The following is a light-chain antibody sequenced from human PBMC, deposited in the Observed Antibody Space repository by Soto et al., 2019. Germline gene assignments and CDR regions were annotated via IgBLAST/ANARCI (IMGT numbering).Light chain of an antibody. V-gene: IGKV3D-15*01. CDR1: QSVSSN. J-gene: IGKJ4*01. Sequence: EIVMTQSPATLSVSPGERHTLSCRASQSVSSNLAWYQQKPGQAPRLLIYGASTRATGIPARFSGSGTGSEFTFTISSLQSKEFAVNYCLQYKKRLSVVGGTKVNIK. CDR2: GAS. CDR3: LQYKKRLS.